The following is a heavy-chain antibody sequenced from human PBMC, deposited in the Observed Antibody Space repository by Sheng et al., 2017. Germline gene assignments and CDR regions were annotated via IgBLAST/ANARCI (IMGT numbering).Heavy chain of an antibody. J-gene: IGHJ5*02. CDR3: ARARFLEWPYHHNWFDP. D-gene: IGHD3-3*01. CDR1: GGSISSYY. V-gene: IGHV4-4*07. Sequence: QVQLQESGPGLVKPSETLSLTCTVSGGSISSYYWSWIRQPAGKGLEWIGRIYTSGSTNYNPSLKSRVTMSVDTSKNQFSLKLSSVTAADTAVYYCARARFLEWPYHHNWFDPWGQGTLVTVSS. CDR2: IYTSGST.